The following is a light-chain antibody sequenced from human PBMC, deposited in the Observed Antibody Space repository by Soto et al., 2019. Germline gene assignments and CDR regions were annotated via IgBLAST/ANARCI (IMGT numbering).Light chain of an antibody. J-gene: IGKJ3*01. CDR2: AAS. Sequence: DIQMTQSPSSLSASVGDRVTITCRASQSISSYLNWYQQKPGKAPNLLIYAASSLQSGVPSKLSGSGSGTDFTLTISSLQPEDFATYYCQQSYSSPYTFGPGTKVYIK. V-gene: IGKV1-39*01. CDR1: QSISSY. CDR3: QQSYSSPYT.